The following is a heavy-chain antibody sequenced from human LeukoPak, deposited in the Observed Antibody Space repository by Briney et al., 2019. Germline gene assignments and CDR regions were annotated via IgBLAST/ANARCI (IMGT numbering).Heavy chain of an antibody. Sequence: GGSLRLSCAASGFTFSNHGMHRVRQAPGRGLEWVAFIQYDGGSKYYADSVNGRFTISRDHSKNTLYLQMNSLRAEDTAVYYCAKDTEFRATCCSTTTCYTFDYWGQGALVTVSS. D-gene: IGHD2-2*01. CDR1: GFTFSNHG. CDR3: AKDTEFRATCCSTTTCYTFDY. V-gene: IGHV3-30*02. CDR2: IQYDGGSK. J-gene: IGHJ4*02.